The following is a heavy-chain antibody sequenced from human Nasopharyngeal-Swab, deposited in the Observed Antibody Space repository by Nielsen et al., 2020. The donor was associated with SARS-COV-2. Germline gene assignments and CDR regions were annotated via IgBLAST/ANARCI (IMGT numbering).Heavy chain of an antibody. CDR2: ISANTGGT. CDR3: ARGGDAWGVEGLYALDV. V-gene: IGHV1-2*06. J-gene: IGHJ6*02. CDR1: GYTFTDYW. Sequence: ASVKVSCKAFGYTFTDYWMHWVRQAPGQGLEWMGRISANTGGTDYAQIFQGRVTMTRDTSITTVYMELGRLRSDDTAVYYCARGGDAWGVEGLYALDVWGQGTTVTVSS. D-gene: IGHD3-16*01.